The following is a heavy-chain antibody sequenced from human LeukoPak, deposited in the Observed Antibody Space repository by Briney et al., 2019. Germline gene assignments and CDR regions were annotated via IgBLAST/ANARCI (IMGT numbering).Heavy chain of an antibody. CDR2: IRYDGSNK. CDR3: ARDEDNGGAFDI. V-gene: IGHV3-30*02. D-gene: IGHD1-14*01. CDR1: GFTFSSYG. J-gene: IGHJ3*02. Sequence: GGSLRLSCAASGFTFSSYGMHWVRQAPGKGLEWVAFIRYDGSNKYYADSVKGRFTISRDNSKNTLYLRMNSLRAEDTAVYYCARDEDNGGAFDIWGQGTMVTVSS.